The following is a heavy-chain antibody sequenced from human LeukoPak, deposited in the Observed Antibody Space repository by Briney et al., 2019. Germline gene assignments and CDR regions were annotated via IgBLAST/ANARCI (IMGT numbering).Heavy chain of an antibody. CDR1: GFTFSSFS. J-gene: IGHJ4*02. CDR2: ISSGSTYI. V-gene: IGHV3-21*06. D-gene: IGHD3-10*01. CDR3: LVPPGVTVPLES. Sequence: PGGSLRLSCAASGFTFSSFSMDWVRQAPGKGLEWVSSISSGSTYIHYAESVKGRFTISRDNGKNSLFLQMNSLRAEDTAVYYCLVPPGVTVPLESWGPGTLVTVSS.